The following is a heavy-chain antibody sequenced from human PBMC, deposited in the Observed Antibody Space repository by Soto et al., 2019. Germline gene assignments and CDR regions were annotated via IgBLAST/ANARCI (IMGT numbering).Heavy chain of an antibody. Sequence: QVHLQQWGAGLLKPSETLSLTCGLSGGSFSAHYWTWIRQSPGKGLEGLGELSHSGSTNYNPSLKSRLTISVDTSRNQFSLKLSSVTAADTAVYYCSGGTNAIRGVTMSLDAYDVWGQGTVVTVSS. CDR3: SGGTNAIRGVTMSLDAYDV. D-gene: IGHD3-10*01. V-gene: IGHV4-34*01. CDR1: GGSFSAHY. J-gene: IGHJ3*01. CDR2: LSHSGST.